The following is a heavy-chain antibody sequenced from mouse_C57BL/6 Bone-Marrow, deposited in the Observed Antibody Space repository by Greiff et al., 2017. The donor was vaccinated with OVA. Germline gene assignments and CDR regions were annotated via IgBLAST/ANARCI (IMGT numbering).Heavy chain of an antibody. CDR2: INPNNGGT. V-gene: IGHV1-22*01. J-gene: IGHJ4*01. D-gene: IGHD2-1*01. Sequence: EVQLQQSGPELVKPGASVKMSCKASGYTFTDYNMPWVKQSNGKSLEWIGYINPNNGGTSYNQKFKGKATLTVNKSSSTAYMELRSLTSEDSAVYYCARAYGNYGNYAMDYWGQGTSVTVSS. CDR3: ARAYGNYGNYAMDY. CDR1: GYTFTDYN.